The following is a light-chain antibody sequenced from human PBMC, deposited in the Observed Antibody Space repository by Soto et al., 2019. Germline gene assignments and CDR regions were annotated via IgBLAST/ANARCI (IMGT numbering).Light chain of an antibody. V-gene: IGLV2-14*01. CDR1: SGDIGSYNR. CDR2: EVT. CDR3: SSYTNINTRACV. J-gene: IGLJ1*01. Sequence: QSVQTQPASVSGSPGQSITISCTVTSGDIGSYNRVSWYQQHPGKAPKLIIYEVTDRPSGVSDRFSGSKSGNTASLTISGLQAEDEAEYYCSSYTNINTRACVFGTGTKVTVL.